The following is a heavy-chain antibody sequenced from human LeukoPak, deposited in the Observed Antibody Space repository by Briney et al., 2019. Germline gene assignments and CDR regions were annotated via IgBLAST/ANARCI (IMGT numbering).Heavy chain of an antibody. D-gene: IGHD6-6*01. J-gene: IGHJ6*03. CDR1: GGSFSGYF. CDR2: INESGST. Sequence: SETLSLTCAVFGGSFSGYFWSWIRQPPGKGLEWIGEINESGSTNYNPSLKSRVTISIDTSKNHFSLKLSSVTAADTAIYYCARWSGSVTARNYYYYMDVWGEGTTVTVSS. CDR3: ARWSGSVTARNYYYYMDV. V-gene: IGHV4-34*01.